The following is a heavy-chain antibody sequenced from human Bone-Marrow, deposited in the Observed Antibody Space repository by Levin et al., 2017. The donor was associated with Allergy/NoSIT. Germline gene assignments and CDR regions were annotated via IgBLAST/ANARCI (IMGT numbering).Heavy chain of an antibody. J-gene: IGHJ6*03. Sequence: SCTVSGVSITSGSYYWSWIRQPAGKGLEWIGHSYTSWNITYNPSLKSRVTISLDTSKNQFSLKLRSVTAADTAVYYCARVLQYSYYYPDVWGKGTMVTVSS. V-gene: IGHV4-61*09. D-gene: IGHD2-21*01. CDR3: ARVLQYSYYYPDV. CDR1: GVSITSGSYY. CDR2: SYTSWNI.